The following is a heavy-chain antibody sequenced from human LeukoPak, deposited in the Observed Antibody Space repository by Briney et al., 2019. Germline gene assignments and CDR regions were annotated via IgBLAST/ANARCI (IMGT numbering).Heavy chain of an antibody. J-gene: IGHJ5*02. CDR1: GYTFTSYY. CDR3: ARAVKAFGTCFDR. V-gene: IGHV1-2*02. Sequence: ASVKVSCKASGYTFTSYYMHWVRQAPGHRLEWMGKINPDSSGTKYAQKFQGRVTMTRDTSISTAYMELSRLRSDDTAVYYCARAVKAFGTCFDRWGQGTLVTVS. CDR2: INPDSSGT. D-gene: IGHD3-10*01.